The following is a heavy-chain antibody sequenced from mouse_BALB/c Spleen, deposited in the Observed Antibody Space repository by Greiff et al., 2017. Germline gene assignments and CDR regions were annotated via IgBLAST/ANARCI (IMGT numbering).Heavy chain of an antibody. CDR1: GDSITSGY. Sequence: EVKLVESGPSLVKPSQTLSLTCSVSGDSITSGYWNWIRKFPGNKLEYMGYISYSGSTYYNPYLKSRISITRDTSTNQYYLQLNSVTTADTATYYYARSASSYDAMDYGGQGTSVTVSS. CDR3: ARSASSYDAMDY. D-gene: IGHD1-1*01. J-gene: IGHJ4*01. V-gene: IGHV3-8*02. CDR2: ISYSGST.